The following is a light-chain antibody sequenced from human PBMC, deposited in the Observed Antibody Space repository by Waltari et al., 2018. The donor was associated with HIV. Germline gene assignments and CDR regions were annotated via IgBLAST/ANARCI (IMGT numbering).Light chain of an antibody. Sequence: QSVLTQPPSASGTPGPRVTISCSGSSSNLGSNHVYWYQQLTRTPPRLLIQRNDQRPSGVSDRFSGSKSVTSASLAISGLRYDDEAEYFCATWDDSLSAWLFGGGTKVTVL. CDR2: RND. CDR1: SSNLGSNH. V-gene: IGLV1-47*01. J-gene: IGLJ3*02. CDR3: ATWDDSLSAWL.